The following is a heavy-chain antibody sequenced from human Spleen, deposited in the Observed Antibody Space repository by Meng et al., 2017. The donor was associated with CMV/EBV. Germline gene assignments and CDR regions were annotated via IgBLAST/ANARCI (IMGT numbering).Heavy chain of an antibody. V-gene: IGHV1-69*05. Sequence: SGGTFSSYDISWVRQAPGQGLEWMGGIIPIFGTADYAQKFQGRVTITTDDSTSTAYMELSSLRSEDTAVYYCATPNYYDSSGSGFDYWGQGTLVTVSS. D-gene: IGHD3-22*01. CDR2: IIPIFGTA. CDR3: ATPNYYDSSGSGFDY. J-gene: IGHJ4*02. CDR1: GGTFSSYD.